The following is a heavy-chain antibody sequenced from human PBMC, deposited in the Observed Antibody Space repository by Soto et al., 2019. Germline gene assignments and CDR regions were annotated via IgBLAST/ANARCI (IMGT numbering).Heavy chain of an antibody. Sequence: QVQLVQSGAEVKKPGSSVKVSCKASGGTFSSYAFNWVRQAPGQGLEWMGRIIPILGIGDYAQRFQGSVTITADKSTSTVYMELSSLRSEDTAVYYCARDPRAVAAMHMDVWGKGTMVTVSS. V-gene: IGHV1-69*04. CDR3: ARDPRAVAAMHMDV. CDR2: IIPILGIG. D-gene: IGHD6-19*01. J-gene: IGHJ6*03. CDR1: GGTFSSYA.